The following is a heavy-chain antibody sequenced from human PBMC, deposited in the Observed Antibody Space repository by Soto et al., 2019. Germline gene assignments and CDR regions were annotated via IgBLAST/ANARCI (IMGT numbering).Heavy chain of an antibody. D-gene: IGHD6-13*01. J-gene: IGHJ5*02. CDR3: ATTSRSWHFDP. V-gene: IGHV1-18*04. Sequence: ASVRVSCNASVYTFGSYGISWVRQAPGQGLEWMGWISAYNGNTNYAQKLQGRVTMTTDTSTRTAYMELRSLRSDDTPVHYCATTSRSWHFDPWRQGTLVTVSS. CDR2: ISAYNGNT. CDR1: VYTFGSYG.